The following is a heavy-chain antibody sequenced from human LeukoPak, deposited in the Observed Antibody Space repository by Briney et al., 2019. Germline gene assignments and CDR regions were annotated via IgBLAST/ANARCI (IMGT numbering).Heavy chain of an antibody. Sequence: GGSLRLSCAASGFTFNNYAMSWVRQVPGKGLEWVSAINGDSSTTYYTDSVKGRFSISRDNSKNTLYLQMNSLRAEDTAIYYCTRSKGYCSSTTCANFDCWGQGTLVTVSS. D-gene: IGHD2-2*01. J-gene: IGHJ4*02. CDR1: GFTFNNYA. CDR3: TRSKGYCSSTTCANFDC. V-gene: IGHV3-23*01. CDR2: INGDSSTT.